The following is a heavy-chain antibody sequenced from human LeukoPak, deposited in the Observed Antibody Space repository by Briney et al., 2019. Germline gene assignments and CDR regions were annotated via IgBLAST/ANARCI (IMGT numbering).Heavy chain of an antibody. CDR3: ARRQGCSSTSCPPDY. V-gene: IGHV5-51*01. D-gene: IGHD2-2*01. J-gene: IGHJ4*02. CDR1: GSSFTTYW. Sequence: GESLKISCRGSGSSFTTYWIGWVRQLPGKGLEWMGIIYPGDSDTRYTPSFQGQVTLSADKSINTAYLQWSSLKASDTAMYYCARRQGCSSTSCPPDYWGQGTLVTGSP. CDR2: IYPGDSDT.